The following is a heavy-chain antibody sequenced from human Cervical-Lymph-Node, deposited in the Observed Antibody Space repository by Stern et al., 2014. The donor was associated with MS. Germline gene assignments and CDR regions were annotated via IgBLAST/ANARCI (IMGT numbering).Heavy chain of an antibody. CDR2: ITSSGRDR. Sequence: EVHLVESGGGLVQPGGSLRLSCAASGFTFSDYTMDWVRQAQGTGQEWDSYITSSGRDRYYSDPANGRFTISRDNAKKYMHLTMNSLRDEDTAVYYCATSCTTPRGYGSEYRGQGTLVTVSS. CDR1: GFTFSDYT. D-gene: IGHD2-2*01. CDR3: ATSCTTPRGYGSEY. J-gene: IGHJ4*02. V-gene: IGHV3-48*02.